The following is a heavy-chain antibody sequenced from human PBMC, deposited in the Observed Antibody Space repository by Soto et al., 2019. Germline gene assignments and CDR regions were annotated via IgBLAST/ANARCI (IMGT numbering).Heavy chain of an antibody. CDR2: IHHSGGT. D-gene: IGHD3-3*01. V-gene: IGHV4-59*01. CDR3: AGGFLEFYGGHRDLLSSPTRGSTDP. Sequence: PSETLSLTCTVSGDSIRTLYYWSWIRQTPGKGLEWIGHIHHSGGTSYNPSLKSLVAISVDTSKNQFSLKVDSVTAADTAVYYCAGGFLEFYGGHRDLLSSPTRGSTDP. J-gene: IGHJ5*02. CDR1: GDSIRTLYY.